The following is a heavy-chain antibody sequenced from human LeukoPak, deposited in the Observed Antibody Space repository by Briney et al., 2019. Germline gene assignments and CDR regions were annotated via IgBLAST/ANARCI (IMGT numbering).Heavy chain of an antibody. CDR1: GFTFRSYW. J-gene: IGHJ4*02. Sequence: PGGSHRLSCAASGFTFRSYWMSWVRQAPGKGLEWVATIKQDGSEKYYVDSVKGRFTISRDNAKNSLYLQMNSLRAEDTAVYYCAREYYYGSGSYYNGYWGERPLVTVSS. CDR3: AREYYYGSGSYYNGY. D-gene: IGHD3-10*01. V-gene: IGHV3-7*04. CDR2: IKQDGSEK.